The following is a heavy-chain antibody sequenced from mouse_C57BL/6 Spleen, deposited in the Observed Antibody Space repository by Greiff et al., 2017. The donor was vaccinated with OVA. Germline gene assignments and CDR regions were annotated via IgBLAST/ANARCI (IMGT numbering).Heavy chain of an antibody. CDR3: ARSDGYYLFAY. J-gene: IGHJ3*01. Sequence: QVQLQQPGAELVMPGASVKLSCKASGYTFTSYWMHWVKQRPGQGLEWIGEIDPSDSYTNYNQKFKGKSTLTVDKSSSTAYMQLSSLTSEDSAVYYCARSDGYYLFAYWGKGTLVTVSA. D-gene: IGHD2-3*01. CDR2: IDPSDSYT. V-gene: IGHV1-69*01. CDR1: GYTFTSYW.